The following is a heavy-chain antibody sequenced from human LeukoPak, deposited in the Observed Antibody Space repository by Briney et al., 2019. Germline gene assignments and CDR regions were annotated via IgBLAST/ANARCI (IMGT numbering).Heavy chain of an antibody. J-gene: IGHJ4*02. Sequence: ASVKVSCKASGYSFTTYGIYWVRQAPGQGPEWMGGIIPIFGTANYAQKFQGRVTITADESTSTAYMELSSLRSEDTAVYYCARISQGEYYFDYWGQGTLVTVSS. CDR2: IIPIFGTA. CDR3: ARISQGEYYFDY. D-gene: IGHD3-16*01. V-gene: IGHV1-69*13. CDR1: GYSFTTYG.